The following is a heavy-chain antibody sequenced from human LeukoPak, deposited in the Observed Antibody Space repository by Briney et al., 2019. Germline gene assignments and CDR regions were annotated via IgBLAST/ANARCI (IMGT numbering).Heavy chain of an antibody. V-gene: IGHV4-38-2*01. J-gene: IGHJ3*02. CDR2: IYHSGST. CDR3: ARGRTIWFGECNAFDI. Sequence: PSETLSLTCAVSGYSISSGYYWGWIRQPPGKGLEWIGSIYHSGSTYYNPSLKSRVTISVDTSKNQFSLKLSSVTAADTAVYYCARGRTIWFGECNAFDIWGQGTMVTVSS. D-gene: IGHD3-10*01. CDR1: GYSISSGYY.